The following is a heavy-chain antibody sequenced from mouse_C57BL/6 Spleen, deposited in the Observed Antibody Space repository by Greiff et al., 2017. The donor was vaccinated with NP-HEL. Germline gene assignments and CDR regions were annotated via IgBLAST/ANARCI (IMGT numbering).Heavy chain of an antibody. CDR2: ISDGGSYT. D-gene: IGHD1-1*01. CDR1: GFTFSSYA. Sequence: EVKLVESGGGLVKPGGSLKLSCAASGFTFSSYAMSWVRQTPEKRLEWVATISDGGSYTYYPDNVKGRFTISRDNAKNNLYLQMSHLKSEDTAMYYCARDISTVVATKGGYYFDYLGQGTTLTVSS. J-gene: IGHJ2*01. V-gene: IGHV5-4*01. CDR3: ARDISTVVATKGGYYFDY.